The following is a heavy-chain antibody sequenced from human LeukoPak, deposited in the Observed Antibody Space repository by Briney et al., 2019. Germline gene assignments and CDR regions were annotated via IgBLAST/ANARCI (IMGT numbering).Heavy chain of an antibody. V-gene: IGHV4-30-2*01. CDR1: GGSISSGGYS. CDR2: IYHSGST. D-gene: IGHD5-18*01. CDR3: ARGGYSYGHRFYFDY. J-gene: IGHJ4*02. Sequence: SQTLALTCAVSGGSISSGGYSWSWIRQPPGKGLEWIGYIYHSGSTYYNPSLKSRVTISVDTSKNQFSLKLSSVTAADTAVYYCARGGYSYGHRFYFDYWGQGTLVTVSS.